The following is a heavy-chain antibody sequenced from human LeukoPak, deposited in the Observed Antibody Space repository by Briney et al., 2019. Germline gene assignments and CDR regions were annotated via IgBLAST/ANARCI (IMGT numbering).Heavy chain of an antibody. D-gene: IGHD3-22*01. CDR1: GYTFTSYY. V-gene: IGHV1-46*01. J-gene: IGHJ5*02. Sequence: ASVKVSCKASGYTFTSYYMHWVRQAPGQGLEWMGIINPSGGSTSYAQKFQGRVTMTRDTSTSTVYMELSSLRSEDTAVYYCARCPTYYYERSWFDPWGQGTLVTVSS. CDR3: ARCPTYYYERSWFDP. CDR2: INPSGGST.